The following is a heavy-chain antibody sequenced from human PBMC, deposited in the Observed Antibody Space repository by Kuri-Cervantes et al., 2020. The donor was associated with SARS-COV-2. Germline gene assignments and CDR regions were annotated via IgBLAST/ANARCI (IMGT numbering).Heavy chain of an antibody. Sequence: LSLTCAASGFIFSRYSMNWVRQAPGKGLEWVAVISYDGSNKYYADSVKGRFTISRDNSKNTLYLQMNSLRAEDTAVYYCARDIVPVGATYDAFDIWGQGTMVTVSS. D-gene: IGHD1-26*01. V-gene: IGHV3-30*03. CDR2: ISYDGSNK. J-gene: IGHJ3*02. CDR1: GFIFSRYS. CDR3: ARDIVPVGATYDAFDI.